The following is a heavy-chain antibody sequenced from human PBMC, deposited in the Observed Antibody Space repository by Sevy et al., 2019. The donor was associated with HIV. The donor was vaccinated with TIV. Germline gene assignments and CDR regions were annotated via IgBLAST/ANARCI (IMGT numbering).Heavy chain of an antibody. CDR1: GFSFNMYG. D-gene: IGHD2-2*01. CDR3: ARDCSSTSCLWGLDV. Sequence: GGSLRLSCTASGFSFNMYGMSWVRQAPGQGLEWVAHITLDGSEKYYVDSVRGRFTISRDKSKNSLYLQMNSLRAEDAAVYYCARDCSSTSCLWGLDVWGQGTTVTVSS. V-gene: IGHV3-7*03. CDR2: ITLDGSEK. J-gene: IGHJ6*02.